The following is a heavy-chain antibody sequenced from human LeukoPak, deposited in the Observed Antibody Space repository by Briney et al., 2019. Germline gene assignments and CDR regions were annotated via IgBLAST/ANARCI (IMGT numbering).Heavy chain of an antibody. CDR2: IYNSETI. CDR1: GGSINSYY. D-gene: IGHD5-24*01. Sequence: SETLSLTCTVSGGSINSYYWSWIRQPPGKGLEWIGYIYNSETINYNPSLTSRVTISLDTSKNQVSLKLTSVTAADTAVYYCARIIEMATIFAPFDPWGQGTLVTVSS. J-gene: IGHJ5*02. V-gene: IGHV4-59*08. CDR3: ARIIEMATIFAPFDP.